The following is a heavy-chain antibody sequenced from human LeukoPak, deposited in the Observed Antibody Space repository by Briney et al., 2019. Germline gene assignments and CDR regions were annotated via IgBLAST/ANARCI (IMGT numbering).Heavy chain of an antibody. V-gene: IGHV3-15*01. CDR3: TTDTYYDFWSGYDRARYYYYGMDV. J-gene: IGHJ6*02. CDR1: GFTFSNAW. CDR2: IKSKTDGGTT. Sequence: GSLRLSCAASGFTFSNAWMSWVRQAPGKGLEWVGRIKSKTDGGTTDYAAPVKGRFTISRDDSKNTLYLQMNSLKTEDTAVYYCTTDTYYDFWSGYDRARYYYYGMDVWGQGTTVTVSS. D-gene: IGHD3-3*01.